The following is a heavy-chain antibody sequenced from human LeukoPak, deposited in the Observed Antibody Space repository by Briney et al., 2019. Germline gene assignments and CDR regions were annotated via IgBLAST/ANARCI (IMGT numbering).Heavy chain of an antibody. CDR3: AKNIAVAGTGPGTFDI. CDR1: GFTFSSYA. CDR2: ISYDGSNK. J-gene: IGHJ3*02. Sequence: GGSLRLSCAASGFTFSSYAMHWVRQDPGKGLEWEAVISYDGSNKYYADSVKGRFTISRDNSKNTLYLQMNSLRAEDTAVYYCAKNIAVAGTGPGTFDIWGQGTMVTVSS. D-gene: IGHD6-19*01. V-gene: IGHV3-30-3*01.